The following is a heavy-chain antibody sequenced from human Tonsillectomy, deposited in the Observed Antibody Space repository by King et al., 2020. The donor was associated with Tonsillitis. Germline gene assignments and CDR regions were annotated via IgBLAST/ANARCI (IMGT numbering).Heavy chain of an antibody. CDR3: ARDVGDYGMDV. CDR2: IYHRESP. V-gene: IGHV4-30-2*01. D-gene: IGHD2-21*01. Sequence: QLQESGSGLVKPSQTLSLTCAVSGGSISSGGYSWSWIRQPPGKGLEWIGYIYHRESPYYNPSLKSRVTISIDRSNNHLSLNLSSVTAADTAVYYCARDVGDYGMDVWGQGTTVTVS. CDR1: GGSISSGGYS. J-gene: IGHJ6*02.